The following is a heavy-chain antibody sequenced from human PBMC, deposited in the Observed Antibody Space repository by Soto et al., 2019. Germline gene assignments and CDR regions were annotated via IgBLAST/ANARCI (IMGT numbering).Heavy chain of an antibody. CDR2: IYYGGST. CDR3: AASGDARGYSYGPFDF. Sequence: LSLTCSVSGGSISSYYWSWVRQPPGKGLEWVGYIYYGGSTNYNPSLRSRVTISVDTSKSQFSLRLSSVTAADTAVYYCAASGDARGYSYGPFDFWGQGTLVTVSS. V-gene: IGHV4-59*01. J-gene: IGHJ4*02. D-gene: IGHD5-18*01. CDR1: GGSISSYY.